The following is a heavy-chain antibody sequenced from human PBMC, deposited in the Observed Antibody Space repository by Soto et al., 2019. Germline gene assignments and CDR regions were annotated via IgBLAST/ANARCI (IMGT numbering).Heavy chain of an antibody. D-gene: IGHD2-15*01. CDR2: INTDGSTT. J-gene: IGHJ4*02. CDR3: VKIRRGEGYSFGY. CDR1: GFTLSNYW. Sequence: EVQLVESGGVSVQPGGSLRLSCTASGFTLSNYWMHWVRQAPGKGLVWVSRINTDGSTTTYADSVKGRFTSSRDNAKNKLYLQMNSLRYEDTAVYYCVKIRRGEGYSFGYWGQGTLVTVSS. V-gene: IGHV3-74*01.